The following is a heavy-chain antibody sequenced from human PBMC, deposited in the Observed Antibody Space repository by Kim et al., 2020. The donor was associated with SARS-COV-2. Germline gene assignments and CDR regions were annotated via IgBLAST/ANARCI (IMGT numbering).Heavy chain of an antibody. CDR1: GFSFSSYG. CDR3: ARGIGYRALDY. V-gene: IGHV3-33*01. J-gene: IGHJ4*02. Sequence: GRSLRVSCEATGFSFSSYGMHWVRQAPGKGPEWVAVIWYDGSYKYYADSVKGRFTISRDNSKNTLYLQMNSLRAEDTAVYFCARGIGYRALDYWGQGTLVTVSS. CDR2: IWYDGSYK. D-gene: IGHD6-13*01.